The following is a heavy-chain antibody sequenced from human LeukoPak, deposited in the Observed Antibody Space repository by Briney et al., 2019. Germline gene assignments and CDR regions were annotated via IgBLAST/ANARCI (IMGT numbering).Heavy chain of an antibody. Sequence: GGSLRLSCAASGFTVSSNYMSWVRQAPGKGLEWVSVIYSGGSTYYADSVKGRFTISRDNSKNTLYLQMNSLRAEDTAVYYCARSRLTMVRGVIIGYFDYWGQGTLVTVSS. CDR2: IYSGGST. CDR3: ARSRLTMVRGVIIGYFDY. V-gene: IGHV3-53*01. D-gene: IGHD3-10*01. J-gene: IGHJ4*02. CDR1: GFTVSSNY.